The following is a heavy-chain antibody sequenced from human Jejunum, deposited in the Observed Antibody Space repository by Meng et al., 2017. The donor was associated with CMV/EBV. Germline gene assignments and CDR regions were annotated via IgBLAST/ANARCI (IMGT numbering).Heavy chain of an antibody. J-gene: IGHJ6*02. Sequence: GFSFSRFGMQWVRQATGKGLEWVAFTRYEGEKKYYAEAVKGRFTISKDNSKNTLYLHMSSLRPEDTGVYYCANFPSSAYYSEMDVWGQGTTVTVSS. CDR2: TRYEGEKK. CDR3: ANFPSSAYYSEMDV. CDR1: GFSFSRFG. V-gene: IGHV3-30*02.